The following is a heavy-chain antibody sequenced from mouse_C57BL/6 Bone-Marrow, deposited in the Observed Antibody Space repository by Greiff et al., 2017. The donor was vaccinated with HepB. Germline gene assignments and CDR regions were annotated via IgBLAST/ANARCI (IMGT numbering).Heavy chain of an antibody. Sequence: VMLVESGAELARPGASVKMSCKASGYTFTSYTMHWVKQRPGQGLEWIGYINPSSGYTKYNQKFKDKATLTADKSSSTAYMQLSSLTSKDSAVYYCARRITTVPMDYWGQGTSVTVSS. D-gene: IGHD1-1*01. V-gene: IGHV1-4*01. J-gene: IGHJ4*01. CDR3: ARRITTVPMDY. CDR2: INPSSGYT. CDR1: GYTFTSYT.